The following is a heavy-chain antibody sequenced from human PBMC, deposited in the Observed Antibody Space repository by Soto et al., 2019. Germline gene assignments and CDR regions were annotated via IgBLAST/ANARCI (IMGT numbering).Heavy chain of an antibody. D-gene: IGHD6-13*01. CDR3: ARGTSSWSWKFDY. CDR1: GGSISSSNYY. V-gene: IGHV4-39*07. CDR2: FYYSGST. J-gene: IGHJ4*02. Sequence: PSETLSLTCTVSGGSISSSNYYWGWIRQPPGKGLEWIGSFYYSGSTYYNPSLKSRVTMSLDTSKNQLSLRLTSVTAADTAVYYCARGTSSWSWKFDYWGQGILVTVSS.